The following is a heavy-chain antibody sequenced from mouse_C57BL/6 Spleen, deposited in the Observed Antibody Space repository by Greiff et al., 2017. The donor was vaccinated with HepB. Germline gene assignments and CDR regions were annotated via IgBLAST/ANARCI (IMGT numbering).Heavy chain of an antibody. D-gene: IGHD2-3*01. J-gene: IGHJ4*01. Sequence: EVQLQESGPELVKPGASVKIPCKASGYTFTDYNMDWVKQSHGKSLEWIGDINPNNGGTIYNQKFKGKATLTVDKSSSTAYMELRSLTSEDTAVYYCARKSLPDGYYYAMDYWGQGTSVTVSS. CDR3: ARKSLPDGYYYAMDY. CDR2: INPNNGGT. CDR1: GYTFTDYN. V-gene: IGHV1-18*01.